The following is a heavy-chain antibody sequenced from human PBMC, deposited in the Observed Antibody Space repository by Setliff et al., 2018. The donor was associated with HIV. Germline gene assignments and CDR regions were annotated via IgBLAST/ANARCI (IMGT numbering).Heavy chain of an antibody. Sequence: ASVKVSCKASGYTFTSYGISWVRQAPGQGLEWMGGIIPIFNSANYAQKFQGRVTITADGSTSTAYMELSSLRFEDTATYYCAKDRAPGNPPLQWLGDWGQGTLVTVSS. J-gene: IGHJ4*02. CDR3: AKDRAPGNPPLQWLGD. V-gene: IGHV1-69*13. D-gene: IGHD6-19*01. CDR1: GYTFTSYG. CDR2: IIPIFNSA.